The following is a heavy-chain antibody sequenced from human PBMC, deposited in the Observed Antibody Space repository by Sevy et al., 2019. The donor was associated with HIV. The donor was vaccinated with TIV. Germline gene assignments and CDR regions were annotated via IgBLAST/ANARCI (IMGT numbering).Heavy chain of an antibody. D-gene: IGHD6-13*01. CDR2: IYYSGST. CDR1: GGSISSYY. J-gene: IGHJ6*02. V-gene: IGHV4-59*01. CDR3: ARRRWGIAAADSHRDYYGMDV. Sequence: SETLSLTCTVSGGSISSYYWSWIRQPPGKGLEWIGYIYYSGSTNYNPSLKSRVTISVDTSKNQFSLKLSSVTAADTAVYYCARRRWGIAAADSHRDYYGMDVWGQGTTVTVSS.